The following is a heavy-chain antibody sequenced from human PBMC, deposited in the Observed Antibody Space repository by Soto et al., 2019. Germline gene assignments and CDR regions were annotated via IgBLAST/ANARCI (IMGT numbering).Heavy chain of an antibody. V-gene: IGHV4-39*01. CDR2: IYYSGST. Sequence: SETLSLTCTVSGGSISSSSYYWGWIRQPPGKGLEWIGSIYYSGSTYYNPSLKSRVTISVDTSKNQFSLKLSSVTAADTAVYYCARHVPIAYDYIWGSYRESWFDPWGQGTLVTVS. CDR1: GGSISSSSYY. CDR3: ARHVPIAYDYIWGSYRESWFDP. J-gene: IGHJ5*02. D-gene: IGHD3-16*02.